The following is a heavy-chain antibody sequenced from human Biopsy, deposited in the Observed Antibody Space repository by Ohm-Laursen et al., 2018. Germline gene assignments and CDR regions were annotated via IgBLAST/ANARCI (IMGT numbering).Heavy chain of an antibody. D-gene: IGHD2-2*02. CDR3: VRGWGGYNFDS. CDR2: ISGNSDII. Sequence: SLRLSCAASGFTFSSYAMTWFRQAPGKGLEWVSTISGNSDIIYDTDSVKGRFTISRDNSKNTLYLQINSLRADDTAVYYCVRGWGGYNFDSWGPGTLVTVSS. CDR1: GFTFSSYA. V-gene: IGHV3-23*01. J-gene: IGHJ4*01.